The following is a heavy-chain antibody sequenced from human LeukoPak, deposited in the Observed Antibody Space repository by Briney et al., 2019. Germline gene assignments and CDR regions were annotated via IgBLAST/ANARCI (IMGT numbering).Heavy chain of an antibody. D-gene: IGHD2-2*02. CDR3: ARGVYYCSSTSCYMWYFDY. CDR1: GYIFTSYD. CDR2: MNPNSGNT. J-gene: IGHJ4*02. Sequence: GASVKVSCKASGYIFTSYDINWVRQATGQGLEWMGWMNPNSGNTGYAQKFQGRVTITRNTSINTANVEPNSLRSEDTAVYYCARGVYYCSSTSCYMWYFDYWGQGTLVTVSS. V-gene: IGHV1-8*03.